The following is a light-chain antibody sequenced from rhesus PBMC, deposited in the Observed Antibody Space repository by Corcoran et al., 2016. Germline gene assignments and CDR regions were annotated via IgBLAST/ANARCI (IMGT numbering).Light chain of an antibody. J-gene: IGKJ4*01. V-gene: IGKV1-66*01. Sequence: DIQMTQSPSSLSASVGDRVTITCRASQGINHYLSWYQQKPGKAPKPLSSYASTLEAGVPSRFSGSGAGTDYILTISSLQPEEIATYYCQQYNDSPPTFGGGTKVEIK. CDR1: QGINHY. CDR3: QQYNDSPPT. CDR2: YAS.